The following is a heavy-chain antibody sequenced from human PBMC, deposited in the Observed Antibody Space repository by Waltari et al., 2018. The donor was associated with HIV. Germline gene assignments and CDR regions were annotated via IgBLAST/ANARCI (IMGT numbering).Heavy chain of an antibody. D-gene: IGHD5-12*01. J-gene: IGHJ6*02. CDR1: GGSISNGSYY. V-gene: IGHV4-61*02. CDR2: IYSRGNT. Sequence: QVQLQESGPGLVKPSQTLSLTCTVSGGSISNGSYYWNWIRQPAGKGLEWIGRIYSRGNTNYNPSLKSRVTISVDTSKNQFSLKLSSVTAADTAVYYCARGRFEGYILYYYYGMDVWGQGTTVSVSS. CDR3: ARGRFEGYILYYYYGMDV.